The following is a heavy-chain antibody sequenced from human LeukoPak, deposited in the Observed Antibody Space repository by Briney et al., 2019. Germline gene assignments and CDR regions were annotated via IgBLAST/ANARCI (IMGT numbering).Heavy chain of an antibody. CDR2: ISYDGSNK. J-gene: IGHJ4*02. Sequence: GRSLRLSCAASGFTFSSYGMHWVRQAPGKGLEWVAVISYDGSNKYYADSVKGRFTISRDNSKNTLYLQMNSLRAEDTAVYYCARGSPIVVVISSPDFDYWGQGTLVTVSS. D-gene: IGHD3-22*01. CDR3: ARGSPIVVVISSPDFDY. V-gene: IGHV3-30*19. CDR1: GFTFSSYG.